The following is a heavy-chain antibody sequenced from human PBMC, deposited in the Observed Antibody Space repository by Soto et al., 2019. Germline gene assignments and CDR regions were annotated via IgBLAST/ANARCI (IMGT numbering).Heavy chain of an antibody. CDR1: GFTFSSYS. V-gene: IGHV3-21*01. D-gene: IGHD4-4*01. Sequence: GGSLRLSCAASGFTFSSYSMNWVRQAPGKGLEWVSSISSSSSYIYYADSVKGRFTISRDNAKNSLYLQMNSLRAEDTAVYYCARDQGPMTTVTYYYYYYGMDVWGQGTTVTVSS. CDR3: ARDQGPMTTVTYYYYYYGMDV. CDR2: ISSSSSYI. J-gene: IGHJ6*02.